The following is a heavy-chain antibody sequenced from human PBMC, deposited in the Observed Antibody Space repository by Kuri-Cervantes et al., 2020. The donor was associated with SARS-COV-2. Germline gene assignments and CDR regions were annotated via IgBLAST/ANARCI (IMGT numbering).Heavy chain of an antibody. V-gene: IGHV3-23*01. J-gene: IGHJ4*02. CDR3: AKDRDYYGSGLAGFFGN. Sequence: GGSLRLSCAASGFTFSSFALSWVRQAPGKGLEWVSSISGSGATTFFADSVKDRFTISRDNSKNTLYLQMNSLRVEDTAVYFCAKDRDYYGSGLAGFFGNWGQGTLVTVSS. CDR2: ISGSGATT. D-gene: IGHD3-10*01. CDR1: GFTFSSFA.